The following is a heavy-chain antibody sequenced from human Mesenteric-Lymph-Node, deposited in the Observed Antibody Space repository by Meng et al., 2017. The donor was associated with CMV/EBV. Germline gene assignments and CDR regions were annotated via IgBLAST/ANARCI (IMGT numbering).Heavy chain of an antibody. J-gene: IGHJ4*02. CDR3: AKALSGGWGSGSYYDY. D-gene: IGHD3-10*01. CDR2: IWYDGSNK. Sequence: GESLKISCAVSGFTFNDYGMSWVRQAPGKGLEWVAVIWYDGSNKYYADSVKGRFTISRDNSKNTLYLQMNSLRAEDTAVYYCAKALSGGWGSGSYYDYWGQGTLVTVSS. V-gene: IGHV3-30*02. CDR1: GFTFNDYG.